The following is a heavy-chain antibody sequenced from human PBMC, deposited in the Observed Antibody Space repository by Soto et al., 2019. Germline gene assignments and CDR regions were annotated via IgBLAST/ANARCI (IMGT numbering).Heavy chain of an antibody. CDR2: FDPEDGET. V-gene: IGHV1-24*01. Sequence: EASVKVSCKVSGYTLTELSMHWVRQAPGKGLEWMGGFDPEDGETIYAQKFQGRVTMTEDTSTDTAYMELSSLRSEDTAVYYCATAPRYCSGGSCMYYFDYWGQGTLVTVSS. CDR3: ATAPRYCSGGSCMYYFDY. D-gene: IGHD2-15*01. CDR1: GYTLTELS. J-gene: IGHJ4*02.